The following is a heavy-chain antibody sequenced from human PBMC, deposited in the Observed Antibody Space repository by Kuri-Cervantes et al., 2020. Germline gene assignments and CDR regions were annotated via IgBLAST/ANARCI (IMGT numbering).Heavy chain of an antibody. V-gene: IGHV3-7*03. Sequence: GESLKISCAASGFTFSSYWMSWVRQAPGKGLEWVANIKQDGSEKYYVDSVKGRFTISRDNAKNSLYLQMNSLRAEDTALYYCAKAGRQLLLDYWGQGTLVTVSS. J-gene: IGHJ4*02. CDR2: IKQDGSEK. CDR1: GFTFSSYW. CDR3: AKAGRQLLLDY. D-gene: IGHD6-6*01.